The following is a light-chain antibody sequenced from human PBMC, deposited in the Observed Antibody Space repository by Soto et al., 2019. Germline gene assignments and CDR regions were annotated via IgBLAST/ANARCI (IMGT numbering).Light chain of an antibody. V-gene: IGLV1-51*01. Sequence: QSVLTQPPSVSAAAGQKVTISCSGSNSNIGKNYVSWYQQFPGTAPKLLIYDNNKRPSGIPDRFSASKSGTSATLDITGLQTGDEADYYCGTWDGSLSGGVFGGGTKLTVL. CDR3: GTWDGSLSGGV. CDR1: NSNIGKNY. CDR2: DNN. J-gene: IGLJ2*01.